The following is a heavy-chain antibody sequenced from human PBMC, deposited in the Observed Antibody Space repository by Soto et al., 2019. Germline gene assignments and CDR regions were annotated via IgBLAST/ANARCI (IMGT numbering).Heavy chain of an antibody. D-gene: IGHD5-12*01. V-gene: IGHV4-34*02. CDR3: ARGRWLRQSFDY. Sequence: QVQLEQWGAGLLKPSETLSLTCAVYGGSFSGYYWSWVRQPAGKGMGLIGEITHNGSKNYNPSLKSRVTISVDTSKNQFSLNLYSVTAADTAVYYCARGRWLRQSFDYWGQGTLVTVSS. CDR2: ITHNGSK. CDR1: GGSFSGYY. J-gene: IGHJ4*02.